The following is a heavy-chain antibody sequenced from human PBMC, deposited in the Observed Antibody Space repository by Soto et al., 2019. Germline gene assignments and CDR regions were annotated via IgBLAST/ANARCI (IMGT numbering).Heavy chain of an antibody. V-gene: IGHV1-69*12. Sequence: QVQLVQSGAEVKKPGSSVRVSCKASGGTLRNYGISWVRQAPGQGLEWMGGIIPVFGTANYAQKFQGRVTITADESTSTVYMDVTSLRSEDTXXXXXXXXXXXXXVVTTYYGMDVWGQGTTVTVSS. CDR3: XXXXXXXXVVTTYYGMDV. J-gene: IGHJ6*02. CDR2: IIPVFGTA. D-gene: IGHD4-17*01. CDR1: GGTLRNYG.